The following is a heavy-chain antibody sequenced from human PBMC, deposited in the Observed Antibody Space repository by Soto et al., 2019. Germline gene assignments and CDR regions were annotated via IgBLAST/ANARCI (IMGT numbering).Heavy chain of an antibody. J-gene: IGHJ4*02. CDR2: IDGSGGIT. Sequence: PGGSLRLSCAASGFTFGTTDMSWVRQAPGEGLEWVSTIDGSGGITYYADSVKGRFTISRDNSRNTVYLQMNSLRGDDTALYYCAKAQWLLVGVYFDSWGRGTLGTV. V-gene: IGHV3-23*01. CDR1: GFTFGTTD. CDR3: AKAQWLLVGVYFDS. D-gene: IGHD3-22*01.